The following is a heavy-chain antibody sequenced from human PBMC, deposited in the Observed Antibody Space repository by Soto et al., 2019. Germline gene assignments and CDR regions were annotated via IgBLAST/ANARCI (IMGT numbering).Heavy chain of an antibody. V-gene: IGHV1-69*01. CDR3: AREAVTMVRGVILKTYYFDY. J-gene: IGHJ4*02. CDR2: IIPIFGTA. CDR1: GGTFSSYA. Sequence: QVQLVQSGAEVKKPGSSVKVSCKASGGTFSSYAISWVRQAPGQGLEWMGGIIPIFGTANYAQKFQGRVTITADESTSTAYMELSSLRSEDTAVYYCAREAVTMVRGVILKTYYFDYWGQGTLVTVSS. D-gene: IGHD3-10*01.